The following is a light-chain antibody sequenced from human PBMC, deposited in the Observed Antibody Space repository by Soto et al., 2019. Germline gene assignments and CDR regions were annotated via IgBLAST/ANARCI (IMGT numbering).Light chain of an antibody. V-gene: IGLV2-14*03. J-gene: IGLJ2*01. Sequence: QSALTQPASVSGSPGQSITISCTGTSSDVGDNNYVSWYQQHPGKAPKLMIYDVSNRPSGVSNRFSGSKSGNTASLTISGLQAEDEADYYCSSYTSSTTRDVVFGGGTKLTVL. CDR2: DVS. CDR3: SSYTSSTTRDVV. CDR1: SSDVGDNNY.